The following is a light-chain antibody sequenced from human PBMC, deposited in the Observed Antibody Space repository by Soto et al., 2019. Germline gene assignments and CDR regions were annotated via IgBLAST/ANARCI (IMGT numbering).Light chain of an antibody. Sequence: EIVLTQSPGTLSLSPGERATLSCRASQSVSSSYLAWYQQKPGQTPRVLIYGASSRVTGIPDRFSGSGSGTDFPLTISRLEPEDFAVYYCQQYGSSPWTFGQGTKVEIK. CDR1: QSVSSSY. CDR2: GAS. V-gene: IGKV3-20*01. J-gene: IGKJ1*01. CDR3: QQYGSSPWT.